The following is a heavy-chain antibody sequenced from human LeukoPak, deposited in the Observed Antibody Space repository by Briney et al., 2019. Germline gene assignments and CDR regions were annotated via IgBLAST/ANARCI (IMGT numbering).Heavy chain of an antibody. CDR1: GFTFSSYA. D-gene: IGHD6-19*01. CDR2: ISGSGGST. Sequence: GGSLRLSCAASGFTFSSYAISWVRQAPGKGLEWVSAISGSGGSTYYADSVKGRFTISRDNSKNTLYLQMNSLRAEDTAVYYCAKVEQWLVRPYYFDYWGQGTLVTVSS. J-gene: IGHJ4*02. V-gene: IGHV3-23*01. CDR3: AKVEQWLVRPYYFDY.